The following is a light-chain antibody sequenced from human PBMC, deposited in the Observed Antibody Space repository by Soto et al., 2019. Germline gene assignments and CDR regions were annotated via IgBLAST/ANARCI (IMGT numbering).Light chain of an antibody. CDR2: GAS. CDR1: QSVSSN. Sequence: EIVMTQSPATLSVSPGERATLSCRASQSVSSNLAWYQQKPGQAPRLHIYGASTRSTGIPARFIGSGSGTEFTLTISSQQSEDFAVYYCQQYNNWPPYTFGQGTKLEIK. CDR3: QQYNNWPPYT. J-gene: IGKJ2*01. V-gene: IGKV3-15*01.